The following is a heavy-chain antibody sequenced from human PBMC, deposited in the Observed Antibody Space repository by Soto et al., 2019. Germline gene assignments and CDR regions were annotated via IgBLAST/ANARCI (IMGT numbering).Heavy chain of an antibody. V-gene: IGHV3-23*01. CDR3: AKNMWWSAKLYYYYYYTDV. CDR1: GVTFSGYA. Sequence: PGGSLRLSCAASGVTFSGYAMSWVRQAPGKGLDWVSANSGSDSSTYYADSVKGRFTISRDNSKNTLYLQMNGLRAEDTAVYYCAKNMWWSAKLYYYYYYTDVWGKRTTVTVSS. D-gene: IGHD2-21*01. J-gene: IGHJ6*03. CDR2: NSGSDSST.